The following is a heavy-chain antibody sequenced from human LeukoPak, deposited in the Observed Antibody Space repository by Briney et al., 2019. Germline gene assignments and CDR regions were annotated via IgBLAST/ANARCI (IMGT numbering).Heavy chain of an antibody. CDR3: ARGSTGPFDY. CDR2: IYHSGST. V-gene: IGHV4-59*01. CDR1: GGSISSYY. Sequence: PSETLSLTCTVSGGSISSYYWSWIRQPPGKGLEWIGYIYHSGSTNYNPSLKSRVTISVDTSKNQFSLKLTSVTAADTAVYYCARGSTGPFDYWGQGTLVTVSS. J-gene: IGHJ4*02. D-gene: IGHD2-2*01.